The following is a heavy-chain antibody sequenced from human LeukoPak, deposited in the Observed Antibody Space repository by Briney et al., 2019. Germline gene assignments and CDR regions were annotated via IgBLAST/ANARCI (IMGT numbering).Heavy chain of an antibody. Sequence: GGSLRLSCAASGFTFSSYWMHWVRQAPGKGLVWVSRINSDGSSTNYADSVKGRFTISRDNAKNTLFLQMNSLRAEDTAVYYCARAERRNPDCSSTSCYGYYYGMDVWGQGTTVTVSS. CDR1: GFTFSSYW. J-gene: IGHJ6*02. CDR2: INSDGSST. CDR3: ARAERRNPDCSSTSCYGYYYGMDV. V-gene: IGHV3-74*01. D-gene: IGHD2-2*01.